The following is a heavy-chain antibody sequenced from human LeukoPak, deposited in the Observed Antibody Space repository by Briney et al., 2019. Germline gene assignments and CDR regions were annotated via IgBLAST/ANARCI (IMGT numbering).Heavy chain of an antibody. D-gene: IGHD6-19*01. Sequence: GGSLRLSCEASGFTFNSYAMHWVRQAPGKGLEWVAVISYDGSTKYHADSVKGRFTISRDNSKNTLYMQMNSLRAEDTAVYYCARSRIAVARAFDIWGQGTMVTVSS. J-gene: IGHJ3*02. V-gene: IGHV3-30*04. CDR1: GFTFNSYA. CDR3: ARSRIAVARAFDI. CDR2: ISYDGSTK.